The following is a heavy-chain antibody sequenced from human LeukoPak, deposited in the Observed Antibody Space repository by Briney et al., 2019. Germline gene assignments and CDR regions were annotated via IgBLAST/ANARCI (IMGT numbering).Heavy chain of an antibody. CDR1: GYTFTGYY. CDR2: INPNSGGT. D-gene: IGHD4-17*01. Sequence: ASVKVSCTASGYTFTGYYIHWVRQAPGQGLEWMGRINPNSGGTNYAQKFQGRVTMTRDTSISTAYMELSRLRSDDTAVYYCARAENGDYAFDYWGQGTLVTASS. J-gene: IGHJ4*02. V-gene: IGHV1-2*06. CDR3: ARAENGDYAFDY.